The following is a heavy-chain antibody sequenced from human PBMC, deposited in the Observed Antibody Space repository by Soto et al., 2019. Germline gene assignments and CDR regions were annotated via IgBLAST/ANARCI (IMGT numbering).Heavy chain of an antibody. CDR1: GRSMISYY. CDR3: AREGDERHFFFDS. Sequence: SETLSLTCNVSGRSMISYYWSWIRQPAGKGLEWIGRIYTGGNTNYNPSLKSRVTMSVDTSKSQFSLSLTSVTAADTAVYYCAREGDERHFFFDSWGQGTLVTVSS. CDR2: IYTGGNT. J-gene: IGHJ4*02. D-gene: IGHD1-1*01. V-gene: IGHV4-4*07.